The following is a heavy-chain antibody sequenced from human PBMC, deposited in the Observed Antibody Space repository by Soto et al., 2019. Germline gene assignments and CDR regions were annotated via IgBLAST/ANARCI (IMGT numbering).Heavy chain of an antibody. V-gene: IGHV4-59*01. Sequence: SETLSLTCTVSGGSISSYYWSWIRQPPGKGLEWIGYIYYSGSTNYNPSLKSRVTISVDTSKNQFSLKLSSVTAADTAVYYCARDLDPDDYGAKRGWFDPWGQGTLVTVSS. D-gene: IGHD4-17*01. CDR3: ARDLDPDDYGAKRGWFDP. CDR2: IYYSGST. CDR1: GGSISSYY. J-gene: IGHJ5*02.